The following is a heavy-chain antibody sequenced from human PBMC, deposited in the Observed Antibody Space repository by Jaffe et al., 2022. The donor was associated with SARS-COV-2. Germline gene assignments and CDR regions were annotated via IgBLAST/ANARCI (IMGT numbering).Heavy chain of an antibody. Sequence: EVQLLESGGGLVQPGGSLRLSCAASGFTFSSYAMSWVRQAPGKGLEWVSAISGSGGSTYYADSVKGRFTISRDNSKNTLYLQMNSLRAEDTAVYYCAKDVITFGGVIPRMDVWGQGTTVTVSS. D-gene: IGHD3-16*02. CDR3: AKDVITFGGVIPRMDV. CDR1: GFTFSSYA. V-gene: IGHV3-23*01. CDR2: ISGSGGST. J-gene: IGHJ6*02.